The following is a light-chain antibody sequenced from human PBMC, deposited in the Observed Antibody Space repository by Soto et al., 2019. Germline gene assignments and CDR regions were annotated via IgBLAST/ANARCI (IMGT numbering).Light chain of an antibody. J-gene: IGLJ2*01. CDR3: SSYTSSITHVV. CDR2: DVS. CDR1: SSDVGGYNY. V-gene: IGLV2-14*01. Sequence: QSALTQPASVSGSPGQSITISCTGTSSDVGGYNYVSWYQQHPGKAPKLMIYDVSNRPSGVSNRFSGSKSGNTASLTISVLLSDDEADYYCSSYTSSITHVVFVGGTKLTVL.